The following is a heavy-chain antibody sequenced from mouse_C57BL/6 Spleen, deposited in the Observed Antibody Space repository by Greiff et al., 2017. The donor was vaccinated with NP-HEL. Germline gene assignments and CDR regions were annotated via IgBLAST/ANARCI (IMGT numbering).Heavy chain of an antibody. J-gene: IGHJ1*03. CDR1: GYTFTSYW. D-gene: IGHD1-1*02. CDR3: ASGGNYGYFDV. Sequence: QVHVKQPGAELVMPGASVKLSCKASGYTFTSYWMHWVKQRPGQGLEWIGEIDPSDSYTNYNQKFKGKSTLTVDKSSSTAYMQLSSLTSEDSAVYYCASGGNYGYFDVWGTGTTVTVSS. V-gene: IGHV1-69*01. CDR2: IDPSDSYT.